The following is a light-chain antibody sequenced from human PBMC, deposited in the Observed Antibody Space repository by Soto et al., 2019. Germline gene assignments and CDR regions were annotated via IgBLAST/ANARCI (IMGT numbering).Light chain of an antibody. V-gene: IGKV1-5*01. CDR3: LQYNTFPHT. CDR2: DAT. J-gene: IGKJ2*01. Sequence: IQMTQSPSTLSASVGDTVTLTCRSSQMIARWLAWYQQKPVTAPRLIIYDATSLQSGVPSRFSASASGTDFTLTISSLHPDDFATYYCLQYNTFPHTFGQGTKLEI. CDR1: QMIARW.